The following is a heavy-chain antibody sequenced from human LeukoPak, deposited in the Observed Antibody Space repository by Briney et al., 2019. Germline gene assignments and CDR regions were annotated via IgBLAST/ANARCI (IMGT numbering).Heavy chain of an antibody. J-gene: IGHJ4*02. V-gene: IGHV4-4*02. D-gene: IGHD6-13*01. CDR2: IYHNGIN. CDR3: ARWAAGAAAGNFDY. CDR1: GGPISSDIW. Sequence: SGTLSLTCAVSGGPISSDIWWSWVRQPPGKGLEWIGSIYHNGINYYNPSVASRVTISVDTSKNQFSLNLTAVTAADSAVYFCARWAAGAAAGNFDYWGQGTLVTVSS.